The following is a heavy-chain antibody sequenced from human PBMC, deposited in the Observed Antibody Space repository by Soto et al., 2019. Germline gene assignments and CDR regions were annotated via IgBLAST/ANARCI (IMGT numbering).Heavy chain of an antibody. V-gene: IGHV3-23*01. CDR2: ISGSGGST. D-gene: IGHD2-15*01. J-gene: IGHJ6*02. Sequence: GGSLRLSCAASGFTFSSYAMSWVRQAPGKGLEWVSAISGSGGSTYYADSVKGRFTISRDNSKNTLYLQMNSLRAEDMAVYYCAKDAGDVRDWDCRGGSCSPDGMDVWGQGTTVTVSS. CDR3: AKDAGDVRDWDCRGGSCSPDGMDV. CDR1: GFTFSSYA.